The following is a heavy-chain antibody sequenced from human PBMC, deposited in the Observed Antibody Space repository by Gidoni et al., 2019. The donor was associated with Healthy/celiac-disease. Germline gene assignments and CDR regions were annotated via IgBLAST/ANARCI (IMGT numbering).Heavy chain of an antibody. CDR3: ARDSLITIFGVAKVYYFDY. V-gene: IGHV3-7*01. D-gene: IGHD3-3*01. J-gene: IGHJ4*02. CDR1: GFPFSSYW. Sequence: EVQLVESGGGLVQPGGSLRLSCAASGFPFSSYWLSWVRQAPGKGLEWVANIKQDGSEKYYVDSVKGRFTISRDNAKNSLYLQMNSLRAEDTAVYYCARDSLITIFGVAKVYYFDYWGQGTLVTVSS. CDR2: IKQDGSEK.